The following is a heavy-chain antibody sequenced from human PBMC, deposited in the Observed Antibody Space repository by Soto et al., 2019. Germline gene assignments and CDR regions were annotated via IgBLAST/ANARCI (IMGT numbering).Heavy chain of an antibody. D-gene: IGHD6-19*01. CDR1: GFTVSSFA. V-gene: IGHV3-23*01. CDR2: ISGSGGGT. J-gene: IGHJ4*02. Sequence: EVQLLESGGVLVQPGGSLRLSCAASGFTVSSFAMSWVRQAPGKGLVWVSAISGSGGGTYYADSVKGRFTISRDNSKNTLFLQSNSLRAEDMAVYYCAKVGSGDRYSFDYRGQGTLVTVSS. CDR3: AKVGSGDRYSFDY.